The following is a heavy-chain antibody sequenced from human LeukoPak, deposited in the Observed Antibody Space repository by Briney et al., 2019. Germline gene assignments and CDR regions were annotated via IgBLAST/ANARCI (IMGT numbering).Heavy chain of an antibody. Sequence: ASVKVSCKASGGTFSSYAISWVRQAPGQGLEWMGGIIPIFGTANYAQKFQGRVTITRDTSASTAYMELSSLRSEDTAVYYCARDRRYCSGGSCYVFDYWGQGTLVTVSS. V-gene: IGHV1-69*05. CDR3: ARDRRYCSGGSCYVFDY. D-gene: IGHD2-15*01. CDR2: IIPIFGTA. CDR1: GGTFSSYA. J-gene: IGHJ4*02.